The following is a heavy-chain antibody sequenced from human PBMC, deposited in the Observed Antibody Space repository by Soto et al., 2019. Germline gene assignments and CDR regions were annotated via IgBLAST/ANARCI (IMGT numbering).Heavy chain of an antibody. CDR1: GFTFSSYA. D-gene: IGHD2-21*01. CDR3: AKTYCGGDCYPHDFDC. V-gene: IGHV3-23*01. CDR2: ISGSGGST. J-gene: IGHJ4*02. Sequence: GGSLRLSCAASGFTFSSYATSWVRQAPGKGLEWVSAISGSGGSTYYADSVKGRFTISRDNSKNTLYLQMNSLRAEDTAVYYCAKTYCGGDCYPHDFDCWGQGTLVTVPS.